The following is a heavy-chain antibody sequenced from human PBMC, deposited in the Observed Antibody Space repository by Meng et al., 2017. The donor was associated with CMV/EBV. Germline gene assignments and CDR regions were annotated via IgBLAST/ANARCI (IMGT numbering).Heavy chain of an antibody. CDR3: TRRVVTDHYYYGMDV. V-gene: IGHV3-15*01. CDR2: IKSKTDGGIT. D-gene: IGHD3-3*01. J-gene: IGHJ6*02. CDR1: GFTFSNAW. Sequence: GGSLRLSCAASGFTFSNAWMSWVRQAPGKGLEWVGRIKSKTDGGITDYAAPVKGRFTISRDDSKNTLYLQMNSLKTEDTAVYYCTRRVVTDHYYYGMDVWGQGTTVTVSS.